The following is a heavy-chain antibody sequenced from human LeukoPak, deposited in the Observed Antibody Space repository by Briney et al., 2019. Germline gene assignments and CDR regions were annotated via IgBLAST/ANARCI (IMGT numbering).Heavy chain of an antibody. CDR1: GGSISSSSYY. Sequence: SETLSLTCTVSGGSISSSSYYWGWIRQPPGKGLEWIGSIYYSGSTYYNPSLKSRVTISVDTSKNQFSLKLSSVTAADTAVYYCARQYYDILGGPFDYWGQGNLVTVSS. CDR3: ARQYYDILGGPFDY. J-gene: IGHJ4*02. D-gene: IGHD3-9*01. CDR2: IYYSGST. V-gene: IGHV4-39*01.